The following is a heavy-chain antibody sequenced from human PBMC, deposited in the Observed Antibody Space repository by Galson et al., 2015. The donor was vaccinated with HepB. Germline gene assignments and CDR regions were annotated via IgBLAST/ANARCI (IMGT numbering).Heavy chain of an antibody. CDR2: IIPSVGVT. Sequence: SVKVSCKATGGTFSNYAVNWVRQAPGQGLEWMGRIIPSVGVTNYAQKFQGRVTFSADTSTSTAYMELNTLRFEDTAVYYCARTPWGHSITFDLDVWGQGTTVTVSS. D-gene: IGHD3-16*01. V-gene: IGHV1-69*04. CDR1: GGTFSNYA. CDR3: ARTPWGHSITFDLDV. J-gene: IGHJ6*02.